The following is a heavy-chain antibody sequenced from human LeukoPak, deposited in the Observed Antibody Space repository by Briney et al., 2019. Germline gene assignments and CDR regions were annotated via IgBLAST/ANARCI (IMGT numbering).Heavy chain of an antibody. Sequence: GGSLRLSCAVSGFTFATYWMSWVRQAPGKGLECVANINPDGSQKYYLDSVKGRFTISRDNAKNALYLEMNSLRAEDTALYYCATSAHSSGNDWGPGTLVTVSS. V-gene: IGHV3-7*01. J-gene: IGHJ4*01. CDR2: INPDGSQK. CDR1: GFTFATYW. CDR3: ATSAHSSGND. D-gene: IGHD3-22*01.